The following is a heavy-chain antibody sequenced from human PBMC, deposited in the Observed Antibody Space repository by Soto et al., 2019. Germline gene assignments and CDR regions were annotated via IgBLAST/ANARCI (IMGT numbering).Heavy chain of an antibody. CDR2: INPNTGNP. J-gene: IGHJ4*02. Sequence: QVQLVQSGSASMQPGASVKVSCTGSGYNFNSHSINWLRQAPGQGLEWMGWINPNTGNPTYEQGFTGRFVFSVDTSVSTIYLQILSLKTDDSAVYCCARDRASGSFDYLGQGTLVTVSS. D-gene: IGHD1-26*01. CDR3: ARDRASGSFDY. CDR1: GYNFNSHS. V-gene: IGHV7-4-1*01.